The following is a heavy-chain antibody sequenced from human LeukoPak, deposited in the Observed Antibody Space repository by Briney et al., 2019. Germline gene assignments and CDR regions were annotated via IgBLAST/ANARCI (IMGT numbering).Heavy chain of an antibody. CDR2: ISDSGGSA. V-gene: IGHV3-23*01. D-gene: IGHD2-21*02. Sequence: GGSLRLSCAASGFTFNTYAMSWVRQAPGKGLEWVAAISDSGGSAYYADSVKGRFTISRDNSKNTLYLQMNSLRAEDTAVYYCAKDFVVVPGNVNYFDYWGQGTLVTVSS. CDR1: GFTFNTYA. CDR3: AKDFVVVPGNVNYFDY. J-gene: IGHJ4*02.